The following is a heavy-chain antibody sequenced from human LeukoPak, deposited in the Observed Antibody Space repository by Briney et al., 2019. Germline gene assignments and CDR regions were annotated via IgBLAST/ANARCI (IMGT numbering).Heavy chain of an antibody. CDR2: ISFNGNDK. J-gene: IGHJ4*02. CDR1: GFVLGSYN. V-gene: IGHV3-30*03. Sequence: PGGSLRLSCAASGFVLGSYNMYWVRQAPGKGLEWVTLISFNGNDKKYADSVKGRFTVSRDNSRNTVFLQMNSLRPEDTALYYCARVYGGEIDYWGQGTQVTVSS. D-gene: IGHD2-8*01. CDR3: ARVYGGEIDY.